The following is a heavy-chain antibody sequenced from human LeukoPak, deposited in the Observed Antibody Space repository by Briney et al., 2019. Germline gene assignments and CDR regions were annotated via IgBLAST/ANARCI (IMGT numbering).Heavy chain of an antibody. V-gene: IGHV1-46*01. CDR2: INPSGGST. D-gene: IGHD6-6*01. CDR3: AMESIAARQAGGIHWFDP. Sequence: GASVKVSCKASGYTFTGYYMHWVRQAPGQGLEWMGIINPSGGSTSYAQKFQGRVTMTRDMSTSTAYMELSSLRSEDTAVYYCAMESIAARQAGGIHWFDPWGQGTLVTVSS. J-gene: IGHJ5*02. CDR1: GYTFTGYY.